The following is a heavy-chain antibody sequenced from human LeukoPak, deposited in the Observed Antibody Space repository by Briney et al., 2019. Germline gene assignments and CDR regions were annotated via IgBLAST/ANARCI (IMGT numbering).Heavy chain of an antibody. CDR2: IYYSGST. D-gene: IGHD6-19*01. CDR3: ARIVGGWTYYFDY. V-gene: IGHV4-39*07. J-gene: IGHJ4*02. CDR1: GGSISSSSYY. Sequence: PSETLSLTCTVSGGSISSSSYYWGWIRQPPGKGLGWIGSIYYSGSTYYNPSLKSRVTISVDTSKNQFSLKLTSVTAADTAVYYCARIVGGWTYYFDYWGQGTLVTVSS.